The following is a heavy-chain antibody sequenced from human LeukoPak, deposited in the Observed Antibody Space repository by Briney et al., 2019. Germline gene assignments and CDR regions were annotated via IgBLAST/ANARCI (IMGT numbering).Heavy chain of an antibody. Sequence: ASVKVSCKASGHTLTSYGISWVRQAPGQGLEWMGWISGYNGNTNYAQNLQGRVTMTTDTSTGTAYMELRSLRSDDTAVYYCARVAGAYSGYARYFDYWGQGTLVTVSS. V-gene: IGHV1-18*01. J-gene: IGHJ4*02. CDR3: ARVAGAYSGYARYFDY. D-gene: IGHD5-12*01. CDR1: GHTLTSYG. CDR2: ISGYNGNT.